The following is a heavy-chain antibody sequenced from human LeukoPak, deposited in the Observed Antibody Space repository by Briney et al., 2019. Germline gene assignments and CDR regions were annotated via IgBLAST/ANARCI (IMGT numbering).Heavy chain of an antibody. Sequence: ASVKVSCKVSGYTLTELSMHWVRQAPGKGLEWMGGFDPEDGETIYAQKFQGRVTMTEDTSTDAAYMELSSLRSEDTAVYYCATHTIVGAGGGFDYWGQGTLVTVSS. CDR1: GYTLTELS. V-gene: IGHV1-24*01. CDR2: FDPEDGET. D-gene: IGHD1-26*01. CDR3: ATHTIVGAGGGFDY. J-gene: IGHJ4*02.